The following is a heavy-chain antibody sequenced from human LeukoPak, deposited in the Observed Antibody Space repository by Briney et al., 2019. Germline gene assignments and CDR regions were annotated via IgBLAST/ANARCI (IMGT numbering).Heavy chain of an antibody. J-gene: IGHJ4*02. CDR1: GLTFSDYY. CDR2: ISSSSSYT. V-gene: IGHV3-11*05. CDR3: ARVGPRYYFDY. Sequence: PGGSLRLSCAASGLTFSDYYMSWIRQAPGKGLEWVSYISSSSSYTNYADSVKGRFTISRDNAKNSLYLQMNGLRAEDTAVYYCARVGPRYYFDYWGQGTLVTVSS.